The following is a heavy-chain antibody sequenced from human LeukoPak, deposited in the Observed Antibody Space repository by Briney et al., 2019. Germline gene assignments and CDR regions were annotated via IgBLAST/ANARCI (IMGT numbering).Heavy chain of an antibody. J-gene: IGHJ3*02. CDR2: IYHSWST. CDR3: ARRITIGGAKGSFDI. CDR1: GRSLRSYY. V-gene: IGHV4-59*08. Sequence: SATLSLTCTVSGRSLRSYYRSWLRQPPGKGLEWVGDIYHSWSTKYNPPLKSRGTISDDTSKIQYYLKLTSVTAADTAVYYCARRITIGGAKGSFDIWGQGTMDSVSS. D-gene: IGHD1-26*01.